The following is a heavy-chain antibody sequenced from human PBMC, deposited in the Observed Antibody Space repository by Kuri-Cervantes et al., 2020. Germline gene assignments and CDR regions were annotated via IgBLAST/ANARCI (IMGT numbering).Heavy chain of an antibody. CDR1: GYSFTSYW. Sequence: GESLKISCKGSGYSFTSYWIGWVRQMPGKGLEWMGIIYPGDSDTRYSPSFQGQVTISADKSISTAYLQWSSLKASDTAMYYCASGGYCSGGSCLFDYWGQGTLVTVSS. D-gene: IGHD2-15*01. V-gene: IGHV5-51*01. J-gene: IGHJ4*02. CDR3: ASGGYCSGGSCLFDY. CDR2: IYPGDSDT.